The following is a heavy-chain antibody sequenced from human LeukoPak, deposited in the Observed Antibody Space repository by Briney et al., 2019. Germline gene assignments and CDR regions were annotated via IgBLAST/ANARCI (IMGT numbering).Heavy chain of an antibody. D-gene: IGHD3-10*01. J-gene: IGHJ4*02. Sequence: SETLSLTCTVSGGSISSSSYYWGWIRQPPGKGLEWIGNIYYSGSTYYNPSLKSRVTISVDTSKNQFSLKLSAVTAGDTAVYYCARRNYYGAFIDYWGQGTLVTVSS. V-gene: IGHV4-39*01. CDR2: IYYSGST. CDR3: ARRNYYGAFIDY. CDR1: GGSISSSSYY.